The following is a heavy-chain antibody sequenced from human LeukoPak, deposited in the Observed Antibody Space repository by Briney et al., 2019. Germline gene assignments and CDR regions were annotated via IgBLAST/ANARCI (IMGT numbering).Heavy chain of an antibody. CDR3: ARDRLDYYGSGSYYNGLDY. CDR1: GGTFSSYT. V-gene: IGHV1-69*04. J-gene: IGHJ4*02. CDR2: IIPILGIA. Sequence: SVKVSCKAAGGTFSSYTISWVRQAPGQGLEWMGRIIPILGIANYAQKFQGRVTITADESTSTAYMELSSLRSEDTAVYYCARDRLDYYGSGSYYNGLDYWGQGTLVTVSS. D-gene: IGHD3-10*01.